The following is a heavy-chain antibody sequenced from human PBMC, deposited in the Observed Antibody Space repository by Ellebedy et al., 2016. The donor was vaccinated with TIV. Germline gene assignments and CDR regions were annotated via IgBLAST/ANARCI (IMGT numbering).Heavy chain of an antibody. CDR1: GFTFSRHG. D-gene: IGHD1-14*01. V-gene: IGHV3-30*18. J-gene: IGHJ4*02. CDR3: AKWASVVGTTDY. Sequence: GESLKISCAASGFTFSRHGVHWVRQAPGKGLEWVAVTSADGDNRNYADSVKGRFTISRDNSKNKLFLQMNSLRTEDTAVYYCAKWASVVGTTDYWGQGTPVTVSS. CDR2: TSADGDNR.